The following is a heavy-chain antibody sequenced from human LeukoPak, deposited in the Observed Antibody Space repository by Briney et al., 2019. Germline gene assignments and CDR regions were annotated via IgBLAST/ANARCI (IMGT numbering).Heavy chain of an antibody. CDR2: ISGSGGST. Sequence: GGSLRLSCAASIFNKNIYAMSWVRQAPGKGLEWVSAISGSGGSTYYADSVKGRFTISRDNSKNTLYLQMNSLRAEDTAVYYCAKGVYYYDSSGYYYTYSFDYWGQGTLVTVSS. D-gene: IGHD3-22*01. V-gene: IGHV3-23*01. J-gene: IGHJ4*02. CDR1: IFNKNIYA. CDR3: AKGVYYYDSSGYYYTYSFDY.